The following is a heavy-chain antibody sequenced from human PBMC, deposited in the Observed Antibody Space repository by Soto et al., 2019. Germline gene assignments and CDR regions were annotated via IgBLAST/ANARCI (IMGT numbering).Heavy chain of an antibody. CDR1: GYTFTSYA. Sequence: QVQLVQSGAEVKKPGASVKVSCKASGYTFTSYAMHWVRQAPGQRLEWMGWINAGNGNTKYSQKFQGRVTITRDTSASTAYMELSSLRSEDTAVYYCARKLYDFWSGRSFDYWGQGTLVTVSS. J-gene: IGHJ4*02. CDR2: INAGNGNT. D-gene: IGHD3-3*01. V-gene: IGHV1-3*01. CDR3: ARKLYDFWSGRSFDY.